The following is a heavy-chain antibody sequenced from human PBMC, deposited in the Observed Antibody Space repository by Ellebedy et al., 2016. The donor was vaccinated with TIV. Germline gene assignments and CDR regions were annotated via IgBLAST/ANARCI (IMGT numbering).Heavy chain of an antibody. CDR2: INPNSGGT. D-gene: IGHD3-22*01. CDR3: ARDATGDYYDSSLGPDFDY. CDR1: GYTFTGYY. Sequence: ASVKVSCKASGYTFTGYYMHWVRQAPGQGLEWMGWINPNSGGTNYAQKFQGRVTMTRDTSISTAYMELSRLRSDDTAVYYCARDATGDYYDSSLGPDFDYWGQGTLVTVSS. V-gene: IGHV1-2*02. J-gene: IGHJ4*02.